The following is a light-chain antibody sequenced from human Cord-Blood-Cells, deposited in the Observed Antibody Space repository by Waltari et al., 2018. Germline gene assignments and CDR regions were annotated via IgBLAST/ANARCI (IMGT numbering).Light chain of an antibody. CDR3: QQYYSTPQT. CDR1: QSVLYSSNNKNY. CDR2: WAS. V-gene: IGKV4-1*01. Sequence: DIVMTQSPDSLAVSLGERATINCKSSQSVLYSSNNKNYLAWYQQKPGQPPMLLIYWASTRESGVPDRFSGSGSGTDFTLTISSLQAEDVAVYYCQQYYSTPQTFGQGTKLEIK. J-gene: IGKJ2*01.